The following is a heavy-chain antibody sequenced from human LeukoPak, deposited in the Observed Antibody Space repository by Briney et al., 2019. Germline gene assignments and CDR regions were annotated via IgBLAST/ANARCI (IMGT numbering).Heavy chain of an antibody. V-gene: IGHV3-11*04. CDR3: ARDIVVVVAATGVFDY. Sequence: GGSLRLSCAASGFTFSDYYMSWIRQAPGKGLEWVSYISSSGSTIYYADSVKGRFTISRDNSKNTLYLQMNSLRAEDTAVYYCARDIVVVVAATGVFDYWGQGTLVTVSS. CDR2: ISSSGSTI. CDR1: GFTFSDYY. D-gene: IGHD2-15*01. J-gene: IGHJ4*02.